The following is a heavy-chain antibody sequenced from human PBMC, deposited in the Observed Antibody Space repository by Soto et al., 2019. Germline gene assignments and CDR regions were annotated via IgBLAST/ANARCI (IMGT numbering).Heavy chain of an antibody. CDR3: ARDRGVAVPAYYYYGMDV. D-gene: IGHD6-19*01. V-gene: IGHV4-59*01. J-gene: IGHJ6*02. Sequence: PSETLSLTCTVSGGSISSYYWSWIRQPPGKGLEWIGYIYYSGSTSYNPSLKSRVTISVDTSKNQFSLKLISVTAADTAVYYCARDRGVAVPAYYYYGMDVWGQGTTVTVSS. CDR2: IYYSGST. CDR1: GGSISSYY.